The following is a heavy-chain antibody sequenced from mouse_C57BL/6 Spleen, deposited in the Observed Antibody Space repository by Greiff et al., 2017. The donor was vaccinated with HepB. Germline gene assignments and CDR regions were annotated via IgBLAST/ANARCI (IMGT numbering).Heavy chain of an antibody. CDR1: GYTFTSYW. CDR2: IDPSDSYT. J-gene: IGHJ3*01. Sequence: QVQLQQSGAELVMPGASVKLSCKASGYTFTSYWMHWVKQRPGQGLEWIGEIDPSDSYTNYNQKFKGKSTLTVDKSSSTAYMQLSSLTSEDSAVYYCARDYYGSSYGEGFAYWGQGTLVTVSA. V-gene: IGHV1-69*01. CDR3: ARDYYGSSYGEGFAY. D-gene: IGHD1-1*01.